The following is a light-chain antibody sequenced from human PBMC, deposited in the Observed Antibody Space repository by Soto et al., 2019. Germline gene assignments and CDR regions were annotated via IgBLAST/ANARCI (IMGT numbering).Light chain of an antibody. CDR2: DAS. CDR3: QQYNNWPPDYT. Sequence: ETVMTHSPATLSVSPGERVTLSCRASQSINSNLAWYQQRPGQAPRVLIYDASTRATAVPARFSGSGSGTEFTLTISSLQSEDFAGYYCQQYNNWPPDYTCGQGTKLEIK. J-gene: IGKJ2*01. V-gene: IGKV3-15*01. CDR1: QSINSN.